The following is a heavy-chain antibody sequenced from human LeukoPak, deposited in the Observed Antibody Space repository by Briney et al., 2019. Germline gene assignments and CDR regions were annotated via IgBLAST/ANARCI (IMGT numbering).Heavy chain of an antibody. D-gene: IGHD5-18*01. CDR3: ARVTGRRGYSYGNDY. V-gene: IGHV1-18*01. CDR2: ISAYNGNT. CDR1: GYTFTRYG. J-gene: IGHJ4*02. Sequence: GASVKVSCKASGYTFTRYGISWVRQAPGQGLEGMGWISAYNGNTNYAQKLQGRVTMTPDTSTSTAVMALRRLRCDGTAVYYCARVTGRRGYSYGNDYWGQGTLVTVSS.